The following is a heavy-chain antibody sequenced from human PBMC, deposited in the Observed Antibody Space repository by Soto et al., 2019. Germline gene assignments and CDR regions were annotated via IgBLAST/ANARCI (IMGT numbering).Heavy chain of an antibody. CDR2: IYYSGST. CDR1: GGSISSYY. Sequence: SETLSLTCTVSGGSISSYYWSWIRQPPGKGLEWIGYIYYSGSTNYNPSLKSRVTISVDTSKNQFSLKLSSVTAADTAVYYCARGGSYLYFDYWGQGTLVTVPQ. J-gene: IGHJ4*02. V-gene: IGHV4-59*01. CDR3: ARGGSYLYFDY. D-gene: IGHD1-26*01.